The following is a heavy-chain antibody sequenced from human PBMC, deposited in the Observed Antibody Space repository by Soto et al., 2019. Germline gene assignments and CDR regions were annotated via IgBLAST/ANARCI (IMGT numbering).Heavy chain of an antibody. CDR3: ARDRATVTYYFDY. CDR1: GFTFSSYA. V-gene: IGHV3-30-3*01. D-gene: IGHD4-17*01. J-gene: IGHJ4*02. CDR2: ISYDGSNK. Sequence: QVQLVESGGGVVQPGRSLRLSCAASGFTFSSYAMHWVRQAPGKGLEWVAVISYDGSNKYYADSVKGRFTISRDNSKNPLYLQMNSLRAEDTAVYYCARDRATVTYYFDYWGQGTLVTVSS.